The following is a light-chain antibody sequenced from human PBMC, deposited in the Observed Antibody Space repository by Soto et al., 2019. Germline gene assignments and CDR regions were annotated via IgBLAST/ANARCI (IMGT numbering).Light chain of an antibody. CDR3: CSYAGYYTLV. CDR2: AVS. Sequence: QSALTQPRSVSGSPGQSVTISCTGTSSDVGGYNYVSWYQQHPGKAPKLIIYAVSGRPSGVPDRFSGSKSGNTASLTISGLQADDEADYYCCSYAGYYTLVFGGGTTVTVL. CDR1: SSDVGGYNY. J-gene: IGLJ2*01. V-gene: IGLV2-11*01.